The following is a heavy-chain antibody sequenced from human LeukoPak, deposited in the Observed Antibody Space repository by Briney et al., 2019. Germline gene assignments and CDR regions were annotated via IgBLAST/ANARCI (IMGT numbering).Heavy chain of an antibody. CDR1: GFTFNRYS. J-gene: IGHJ4*02. D-gene: IGHD3-3*01. Sequence: HPGGSLRLSCAASGFTFNRYSMNWVRQAPGKGLEWISYISSSGTTIYYADSVQGRFIISRDNARNSLYLQMNSLRAEDTAVYYCARVGYSDFWSGFYWDYWGQGTLATRPS. CDR3: ARVGYSDFWSGFYWDY. V-gene: IGHV3-48*01. CDR2: ISSSGTTI.